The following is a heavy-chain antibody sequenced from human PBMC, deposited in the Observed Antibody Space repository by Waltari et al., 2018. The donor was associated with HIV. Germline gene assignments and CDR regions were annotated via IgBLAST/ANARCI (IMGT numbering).Heavy chain of an antibody. CDR2: IWYDGGNK. Sequence: VQLVESGGGVVQPGRHLRLSCAASGFTFSSFGIHWVRQAPGSGLEWVAGIWYDGGNKFHAESVKGRFIISRDNSRNIVFLQMNSLRAEDTALYYCARDKAPYSTSSAVDYWGQGTLVTVSS. CDR1: GFTFSSFG. D-gene: IGHD4-4*01. CDR3: ARDKAPYSTSSAVDY. J-gene: IGHJ4*02. V-gene: IGHV3-33*01.